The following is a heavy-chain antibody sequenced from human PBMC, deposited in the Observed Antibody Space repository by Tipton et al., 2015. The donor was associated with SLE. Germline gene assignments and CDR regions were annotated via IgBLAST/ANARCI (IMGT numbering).Heavy chain of an antibody. CDR1: GGSISSYY. CDR2: IYYSGST. D-gene: IGHD3-10*01. CDR3: ARDPYMVRGVNDAFDI. Sequence: TLSHTCTVSGGSISSYYWSWIRQPPGKGLEWIGYIYYSGSTNYNPSLKSRVTISVDTSKNQFSLKLSSVTAADTAVYYCARDPYMVRGVNDAFDIWGQGTMVTVSS. J-gene: IGHJ3*02. V-gene: IGHV4-59*01.